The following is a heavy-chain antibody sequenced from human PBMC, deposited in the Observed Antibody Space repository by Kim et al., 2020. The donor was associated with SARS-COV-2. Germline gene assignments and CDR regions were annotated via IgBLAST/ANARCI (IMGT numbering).Heavy chain of an antibody. D-gene: IGHD2-15*01. V-gene: IGHV5-51*01. CDR1: GYIFTNYW. J-gene: IGHJ4*02. Sequence: GESLKISCKASGYIFTNYWIGWVRQMPGKGLEWMGIIYPADSDVRYSPSFQGQVTISADTSISTAYLQWNSLKASDTAMYYCARHEVGGGNTYWGQGTLFTVSS. CDR2: IYPADSDV. CDR3: ARHEVGGGNTY.